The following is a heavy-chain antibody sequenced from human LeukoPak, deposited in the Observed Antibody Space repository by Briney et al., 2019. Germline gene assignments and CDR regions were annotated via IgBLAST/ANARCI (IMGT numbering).Heavy chain of an antibody. Sequence: SETLSLTCTVSGDSFTSVTDYWAWIRQPPGKGLEWIASGDYSGGTYYNPSLESRVAISVDTSKNQFSLKLSSVTAADTAVYYCARVRGGYDFWSGYYTGMGWFDPWGQGTLVTVSS. CDR2: GDYSGGT. D-gene: IGHD3-3*01. CDR3: ARVRGGYDFWSGYYTGMGWFDP. CDR1: GDSFTSVTDY. J-gene: IGHJ5*02. V-gene: IGHV4-39*07.